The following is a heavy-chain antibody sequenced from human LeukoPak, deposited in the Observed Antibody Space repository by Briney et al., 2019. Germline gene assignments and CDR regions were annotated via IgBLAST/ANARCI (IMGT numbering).Heavy chain of an antibody. J-gene: IGHJ6*03. CDR2: ISSNGGST. CDR1: GFTFSSYA. Sequence: GGSLRLSCAASGFTFSSYAMHWVRQAPGKGLEYVSAISSNGGSTYYANSVKGRFTISRDNSKNTLYLQMGSLRAEDMAVYYCGRDPSHLDCSGGSCYPEDYYYYMDVWGKGTTVTVSS. V-gene: IGHV3-64*01. D-gene: IGHD2-15*01. CDR3: GRDPSHLDCSGGSCYPEDYYYYMDV.